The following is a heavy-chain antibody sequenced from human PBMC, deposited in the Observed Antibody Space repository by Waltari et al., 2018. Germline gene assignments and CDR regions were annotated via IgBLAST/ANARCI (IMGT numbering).Heavy chain of an antibody. CDR2: IGGTT. V-gene: IGHV3-48*03. D-gene: IGHD1-20*01. CDR3: ARDSGTCRGDNCNHFDY. CDR1: GVFFSSYE. J-gene: IGHJ4*02. Sequence: EVQLVESGGGLAQPGGSLRLSLVASGVFFSSYEMNWVRQAPGKGLEWISYIGGTTHYADSVKGRFTISRDNAKNSLYLQMNSLSAEDTAVYYCARDSGTCRGDNCNHFDYWGPGTLVTVSS.